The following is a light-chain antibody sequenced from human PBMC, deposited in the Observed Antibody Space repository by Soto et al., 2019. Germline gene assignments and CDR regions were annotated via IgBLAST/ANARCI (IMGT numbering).Light chain of an antibody. CDR2: GAS. Sequence: EIVLTQSPGTLSLSPGERATLSCRASQSVSGSYLAWYQQKPGQTPRLLIYGASSMATGIPDRFSGSGSGTDFTLTISRLEPEDCALYYCQQYGSSPGTFGQRTKVEIK. CDR1: QSVSGSY. J-gene: IGKJ1*01. V-gene: IGKV3-20*01. CDR3: QQYGSSPGT.